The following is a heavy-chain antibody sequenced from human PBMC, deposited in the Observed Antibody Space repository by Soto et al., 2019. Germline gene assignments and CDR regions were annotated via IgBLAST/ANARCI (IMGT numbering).Heavy chain of an antibody. CDR1: GFTFSSYG. Sequence: GGSLRLSCAASGFTFSSYGMHWVRQAPGKXLEWVAVISYDGSNKYYADSVKGRFTISRDNSKNTLYLQMNSLRAEDTAVYYCAKVGYCSSTSCYLGATLDVWGQGTTVTVSS. D-gene: IGHD2-2*01. CDR2: ISYDGSNK. J-gene: IGHJ6*02. CDR3: AKVGYCSSTSCYLGATLDV. V-gene: IGHV3-30*18.